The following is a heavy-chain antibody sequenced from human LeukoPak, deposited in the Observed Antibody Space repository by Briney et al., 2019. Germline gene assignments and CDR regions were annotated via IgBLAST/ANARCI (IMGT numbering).Heavy chain of an antibody. CDR2: ISGSGDST. J-gene: IGHJ4*02. D-gene: IGHD2-2*02. CDR3: VRGRYCSSTSCYIDY. V-gene: IGHV3-23*01. Sequence: GGSLRLSCAASGFSFSNYAMGWVRQAPGKGLEWVSSISGSGDSTYYADSVKGRLTISRDNSKNTLYLQMNSLRAEDTAVYYCVRGRYCSSTSCYIDYWGQGTLVTVSS. CDR1: GFSFSNYA.